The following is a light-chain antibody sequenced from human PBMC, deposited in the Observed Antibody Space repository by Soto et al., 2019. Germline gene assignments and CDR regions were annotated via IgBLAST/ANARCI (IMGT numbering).Light chain of an antibody. V-gene: IGKV3-20*01. CDR3: QQYGSSPPWFT. CDR1: QSVSSSY. CDR2: GAS. Sequence: EIVLTQSPATLSLSPGDRATLSCRASQSVSSSYLAWYQQKPGQAPRLLIYGASSRATGIPDRFSGSGSGTDFTLTISRLEPEDFAVYYCQQYGSSPPWFTFGPGTKVDIK. J-gene: IGKJ3*01.